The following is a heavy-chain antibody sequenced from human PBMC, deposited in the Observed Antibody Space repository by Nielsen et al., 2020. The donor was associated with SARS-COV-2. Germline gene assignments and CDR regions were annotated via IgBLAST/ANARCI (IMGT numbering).Heavy chain of an antibody. CDR1: GFTVSSNY. J-gene: IGHJ4*02. Sequence: GGSLRLSCAASGFTVSSNYMSWVRQAPGKGLEWVSVIYSGGSTYYADSVKGGFTISRDNSKNTLYLQMNSLRAEDTAVYYCARDSEGSGSYYSHFDYWGQGTLVTVSS. CDR2: IYSGGST. D-gene: IGHD3-10*01. V-gene: IGHV3-66*01. CDR3: ARDSEGSGSYYSHFDY.